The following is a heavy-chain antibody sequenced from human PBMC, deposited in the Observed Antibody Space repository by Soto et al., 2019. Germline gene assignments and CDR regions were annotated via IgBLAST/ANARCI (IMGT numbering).Heavy chain of an antibody. CDR1: GGSISSYY. V-gene: IGHV4-4*07. Sequence: SETLYLTCTVSGGSISSYYWSWIRQPAGKGLEWIGRIYTSGSTNYNPSLKSRVTMSVDTSKNQFSLKLSSVTAADTAVYYCARDTLYSYGYLLDYWGQGTLVTVSS. J-gene: IGHJ4*02. CDR3: ARDTLYSYGYLLDY. D-gene: IGHD5-18*01. CDR2: IYTSGST.